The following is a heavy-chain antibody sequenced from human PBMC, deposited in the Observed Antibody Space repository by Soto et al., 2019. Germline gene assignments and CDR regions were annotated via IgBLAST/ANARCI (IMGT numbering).Heavy chain of an antibody. Sequence: SVKVSCKASGGTFSSYAISWVRQAPGQGLEWMGGTIPIFGTANYAQKFQGRVTITADESTSTAYMELSSLRSEDTAVYYCARFLARSYYYYGMDVWGQGTTVTVSS. V-gene: IGHV1-69*13. J-gene: IGHJ6*02. D-gene: IGHD6-6*01. CDR3: ARFLARSYYYYGMDV. CDR1: GGTFSSYA. CDR2: TIPIFGTA.